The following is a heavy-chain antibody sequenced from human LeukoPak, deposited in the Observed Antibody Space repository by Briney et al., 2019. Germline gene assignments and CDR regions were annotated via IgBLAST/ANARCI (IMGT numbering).Heavy chain of an antibody. Sequence: ASVKVSCKASGYTFTAYYMHWVRQAPGQGLEWMGWINPNSGGINYAQKFQGRVTMTRDTSISTVYMELSSLKSDDTAVYYCARSSSSRDSDFDYWGQGTLVTVSS. V-gene: IGHV1-2*02. CDR3: ARSSSSRDSDFDY. J-gene: IGHJ4*02. CDR1: GYTFTAYY. D-gene: IGHD6-19*01. CDR2: INPNSGGI.